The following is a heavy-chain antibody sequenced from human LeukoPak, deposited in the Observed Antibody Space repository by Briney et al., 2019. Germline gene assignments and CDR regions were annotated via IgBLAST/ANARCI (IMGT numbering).Heavy chain of an antibody. D-gene: IGHD2-21*02. V-gene: IGHV3-23*01. Sequence: GGSLRLSCAASGFTFSSYAMSWVRQAPGKGLEWVSAISGSGGSTYYADSAKGRFTISRDNSKNTPYLQMNSLRAEDTAVYYCAKDSDFECFPNWGQGTLVTVSS. CDR1: GFTFSSYA. CDR3: AKDSDFECFPN. CDR2: ISGSGGST. J-gene: IGHJ4*02.